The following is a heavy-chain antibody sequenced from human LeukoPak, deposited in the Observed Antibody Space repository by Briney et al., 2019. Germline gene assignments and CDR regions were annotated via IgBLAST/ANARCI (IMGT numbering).Heavy chain of an antibody. J-gene: IGHJ5*02. D-gene: IGHD6-6*01. V-gene: IGHV1-24*01. CDR3: ATEDYSSSSLRWFDP. CDR1: GYTLTELT. Sequence: ASVKVSCKVSGYTLTELTMHWVRQAPGKGLEWMVGFDPEDGETIYAQKFQGRVTMTEDTSTDTAYMELSSLRSEDTAVYYCATEDYSSSSLRWFDPWGQGTLVTVSS. CDR2: FDPEDGET.